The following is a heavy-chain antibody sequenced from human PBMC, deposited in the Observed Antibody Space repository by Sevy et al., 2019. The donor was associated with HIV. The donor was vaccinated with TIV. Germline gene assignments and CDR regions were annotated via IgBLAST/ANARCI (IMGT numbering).Heavy chain of an antibody. D-gene: IGHD6-19*01. CDR3: AKDSYSSGRDDVDY. Sequence: GGSLRLSCAASGFTFSSYGMHWVRQAPGKGLEWVAFIRYDGSNKYYADSVKGRFTNSRDKSKNTLYLQMNSLRAEDTAVYYCAKDSYSSGRDDVDYWGQGTLVTVSS. V-gene: IGHV3-30*02. CDR1: GFTFSSYG. J-gene: IGHJ4*02. CDR2: IRYDGSNK.